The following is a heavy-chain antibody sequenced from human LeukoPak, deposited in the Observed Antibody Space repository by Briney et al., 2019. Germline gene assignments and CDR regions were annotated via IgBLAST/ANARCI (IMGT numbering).Heavy chain of an antibody. CDR1: GFTFSSYA. CDR3: AKGVASSIWNAMDV. J-gene: IGHJ4*02. CDR2: ISGSGGST. V-gene: IGHV3-23*01. D-gene: IGHD1-1*01. Sequence: PGGSLRLSCAASGFTFSSYAMSWVRQAPGKGLEWVSAISGSGGSTYYADSVKGRFTISRDNSKNILYLQMNSLRVEDTAVYYCAKGVASSIWNAMDVWGQGTLVTVSS.